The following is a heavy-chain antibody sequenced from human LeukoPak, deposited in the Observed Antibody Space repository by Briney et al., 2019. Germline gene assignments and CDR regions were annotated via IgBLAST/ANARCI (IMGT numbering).Heavy chain of an antibody. D-gene: IGHD1-26*01. V-gene: IGHV3-74*01. CDR3: ARSRYTGSHFDY. CDR1: GFTFSSYW. CDR2: INSDGSSL. J-gene: IGHJ4*02. Sequence: HPGGSLRLSCAASGFTFSSYWVQWVREAPWKGLVWISRINSDGSSLSYADSVKGRFTISRDNAKNTVYLQMNSLRAEDTAVYYCARSRYTGSHFDYWGQGTLVTVSS.